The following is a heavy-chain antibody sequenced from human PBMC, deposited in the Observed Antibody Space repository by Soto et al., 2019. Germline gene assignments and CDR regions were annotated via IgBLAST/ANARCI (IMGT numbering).Heavy chain of an antibody. CDR2: IKSKGDGGTT. J-gene: IGHJ4*02. D-gene: IGHD2-15*01. V-gene: IGHV3-15*01. CDR1: GFTFDSAW. CDR3: TPDTSAANIFDY. Sequence: PGGSLRLSCAASGFTFDSAWMNWVRQAPGRGLEWVGRIKSKGDGGTTDYAAPVRGRFTISRDDSKKTLFLEMSSLKIEDTGVYYCTPDTSAANIFDYWGAGTLVTVSS.